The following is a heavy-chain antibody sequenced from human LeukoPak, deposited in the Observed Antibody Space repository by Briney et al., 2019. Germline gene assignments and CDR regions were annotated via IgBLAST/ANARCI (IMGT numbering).Heavy chain of an antibody. D-gene: IGHD3-22*01. V-gene: IGHV1-2*02. J-gene: IGHJ1*01. CDR1: GYTFTGYY. CDR2: INPDTGGT. CDR3: ARGSYDSSDYEYFHH. Sequence: GASVKVSCKASGYTFTGYYVHWVRQAPGQGLEWVGWINPDTGGTNYAQRFQGTVTMTRDTSISTAYMELSRLRSDDTAVYYCARGSYDSSDYEYFHHWGQGTLVTVSS.